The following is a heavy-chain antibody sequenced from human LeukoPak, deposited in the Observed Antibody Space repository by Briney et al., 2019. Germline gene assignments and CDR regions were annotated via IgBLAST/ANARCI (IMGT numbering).Heavy chain of an antibody. J-gene: IGHJ4*02. CDR1: GYTFTSYG. V-gene: IGHV1-18*01. CDR3: ASPPHCTNGVCRDY. Sequence: ASVKVSCKASGYTFTSYGISWVRQAPGQGLEWMGWISAYNGNTNYAQKLQGRVTMTTDISTSTAYMELRSLRSDDTAVYYCASPPHCTNGVCRDYWRQGTLVTVSS. D-gene: IGHD2-8*01. CDR2: ISAYNGNT.